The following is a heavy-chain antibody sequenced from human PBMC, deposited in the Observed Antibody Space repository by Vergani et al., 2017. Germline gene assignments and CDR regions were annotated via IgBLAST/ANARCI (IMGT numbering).Heavy chain of an antibody. J-gene: IGHJ4*02. CDR2: IYYSGST. V-gene: IGHV4-59*01. D-gene: IGHD1-26*01. CDR3: ARGGGATDFDY. Sequence: QLQLQESGSGLVKPSETLSLTCTVSGGSISSYYWSWIRQPPGKGLEWIGYIYYSGSTNYNPSLKSRVTISVDTSKNQFSLKLSSVTAADTAVYYCARGGGATDFDYWGQGTLVTVSS. CDR1: GGSISSYY.